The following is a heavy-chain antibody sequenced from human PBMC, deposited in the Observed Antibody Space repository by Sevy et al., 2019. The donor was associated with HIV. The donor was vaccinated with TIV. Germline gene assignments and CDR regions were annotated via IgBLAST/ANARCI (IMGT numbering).Heavy chain of an antibody. CDR2: IYYSGNA. CDR1: GGSIRSNKW. J-gene: IGHJ4*02. D-gene: IGHD3-3*01. CDR3: ARVANFWSGYDETGVLDY. V-gene: IGHV4-4*02. Sequence: SEPLSLPCAVSGGSIRSNKWWSWVSQPPRTGMGWIGEIYYSGNANSNPPVKSRLTISVVKSKTPFSLKLRSVTAADTAVYYCARVANFWSGYDETGVLDYWGQGTLVTVSS.